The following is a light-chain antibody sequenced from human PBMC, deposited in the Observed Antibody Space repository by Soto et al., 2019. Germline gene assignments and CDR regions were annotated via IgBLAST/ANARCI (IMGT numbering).Light chain of an antibody. Sequence: QSALTQPASVSGSPGQSITLSCTGTSSDVGAYDYVSWYQQHPGKVPKLIIYDVSDRPSGISNRFSGSKSGNTASLTISGLQTEDEADYYCFSFKSCGTPYVFGTGTKLTVL. CDR3: FSFKSCGTPYV. CDR1: SSDVGAYDY. J-gene: IGLJ1*01. V-gene: IGLV2-14*03. CDR2: DVS.